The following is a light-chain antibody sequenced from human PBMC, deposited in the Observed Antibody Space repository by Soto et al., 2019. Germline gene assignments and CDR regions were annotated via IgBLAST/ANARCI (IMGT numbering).Light chain of an antibody. CDR2: ASV. CDR3: QLYGTSPP. CDR1: QSDGSNF. V-gene: IGKV3-20*01. J-gene: IGKJ5*01. Sequence: ELVLTRSPGSMSFSPVERDTQSXKTSQSDGSNFVAWYQHKPGQAPRLLIYASVQRATGIPDRFSGSASGTDFTLTINRLEPEDFAVYYCQLYGTSPPFGQGTRLENK.